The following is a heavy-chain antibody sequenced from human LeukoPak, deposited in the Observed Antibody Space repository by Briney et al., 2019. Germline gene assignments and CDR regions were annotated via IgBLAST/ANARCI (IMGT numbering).Heavy chain of an antibody. Sequence: ASVPVSCKASGYTFISYGISWVRQAPGQGLEWMGWISGYNGNTNYAQNLQGRVTMTTDTSTSTAYMELRSLRSDDTAVYYCARGLGVVTAQSEQPKPRYFDLWGRGTQVTASS. J-gene: IGHJ2*01. CDR2: ISGYNGNT. CDR3: ARGLGVVTAQSEQPKPRYFDL. D-gene: IGHD2-21*02. CDR1: GYTFISYG. V-gene: IGHV1-18*01.